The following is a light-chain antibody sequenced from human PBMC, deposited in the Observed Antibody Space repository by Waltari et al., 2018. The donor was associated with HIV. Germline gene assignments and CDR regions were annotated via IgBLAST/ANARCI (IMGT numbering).Light chain of an antibody. CDR1: QSLLFSSNNRNY. CDR2: EAS. CDR3: KQDYGSPPT. V-gene: IGKV4-1*01. J-gene: IGKJ3*01. Sequence: DIVMTQSPDSVPVSLGQTATITRKSSQSLLFSSNNRNYLDWYQQRPRQPPTRLIYEASTRESGVPDRFSGSGSGTDFTLNISSLQAEDVAVYYCKQDYGSPPTFGPGTKVEIK.